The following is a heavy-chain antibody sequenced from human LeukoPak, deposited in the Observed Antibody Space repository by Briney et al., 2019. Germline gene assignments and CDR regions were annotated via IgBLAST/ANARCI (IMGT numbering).Heavy chain of an antibody. CDR2: ILVGSGNT. D-gene: IGHD2-2*01. V-gene: IGHV1-58*01. Sequence: ASVKVSCKASGFTFTSTAVQWVRQARGQRLEWIGWILVGSGNTNYAQMFQERVTLTWDVSTSTAYMVLSSLRSEDTAIYYCASDPPYTSSSAWWGQGTLVTVSS. J-gene: IGHJ4*02. CDR3: ASDPPYTSSSAW. CDR1: GFTFTSTA.